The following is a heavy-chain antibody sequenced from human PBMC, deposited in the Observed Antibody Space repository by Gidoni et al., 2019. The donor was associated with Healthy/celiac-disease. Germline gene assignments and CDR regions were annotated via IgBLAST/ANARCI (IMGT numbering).Heavy chain of an antibody. Sequence: QVQLVQSGAEVKKPGSSVKVSCKASGGTFSSYAISWVRQAPGQGLEWMGRIIPILGIANYAQKFQGRVTITADKSTSTAYMELSSLRSEDTAVYYCAREGSARWFGEKTGVDFDYWGQGTLVTVSS. CDR1: GGTFSSYA. CDR2: IIPILGIA. J-gene: IGHJ4*02. V-gene: IGHV1-69*04. D-gene: IGHD3-10*01. CDR3: AREGSARWFGEKTGVDFDY.